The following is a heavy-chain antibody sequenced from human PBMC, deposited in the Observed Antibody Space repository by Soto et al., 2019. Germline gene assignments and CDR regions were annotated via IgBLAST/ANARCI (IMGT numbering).Heavy chain of an antibody. Sequence: ASVKVSCKASGYTFTSYGISWVRQAPGQGLEWMGWISAYNGNTNYAQKLQGRVTMTTDTSTSTAYMELRSLRSDDTAVYYCAGDRPRWGSYRNYYFDYWGQGTLVIVSS. V-gene: IGHV1-18*01. CDR1: GYTFTSYG. CDR2: ISAYNGNT. J-gene: IGHJ4*02. CDR3: AGDRPRWGSYRNYYFDY. D-gene: IGHD3-16*02.